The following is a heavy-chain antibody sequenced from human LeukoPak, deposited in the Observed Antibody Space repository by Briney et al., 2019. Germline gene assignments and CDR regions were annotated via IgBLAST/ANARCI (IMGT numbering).Heavy chain of an antibody. V-gene: IGHV4-4*07. J-gene: IGHJ6*03. Sequence: SETLSLTCTVSGGSISSYYWSWIRQPAGKGLEWIGRIYTSGSTNYNPSLKSRVTMSVDTSKNQFSLKLSSVTAADTAVYYCARGALAYGDYVYYYYYMDVWGKGTTVTISS. CDR2: IYTSGST. CDR1: GGSISSYY. CDR3: ARGALAYGDYVYYYYYMDV. D-gene: IGHD4-17*01.